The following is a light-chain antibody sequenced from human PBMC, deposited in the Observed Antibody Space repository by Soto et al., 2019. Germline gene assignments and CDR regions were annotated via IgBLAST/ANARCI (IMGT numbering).Light chain of an antibody. J-gene: IGLJ1*01. CDR2: DVS. CDR3: CSYAGSYF. CDR1: SSDVGGYNY. V-gene: IGLV2-11*01. Sequence: QSALTQPPSASGSPGQSVTISCTGTSSDVGGYNYVSWYQQHPGKAPKLMIYDVSKRPSGVPDRFSGPKSGNTASLTISGLQAEDEADYYCCSYAGSYFFGTGTKVTVL.